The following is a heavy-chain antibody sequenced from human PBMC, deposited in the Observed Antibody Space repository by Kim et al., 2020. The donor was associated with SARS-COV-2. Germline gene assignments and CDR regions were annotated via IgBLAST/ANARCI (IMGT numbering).Heavy chain of an antibody. J-gene: IGHJ6*02. Sequence: GGSPRLSCVASGFTFSSYEMNWVRQAPGKGLEWVSYISYSGTTIYYADSVKGRFTISRDNAKNSLYLQMNSLRAEDTAVYYCAREGVGAYYYYHGMDVWGQGTTVTVSS. V-gene: IGHV3-48*03. CDR3: AREGVGAYYYYHGMDV. D-gene: IGHD1-26*01. CDR2: ISYSGTTI. CDR1: GFTFSSYE.